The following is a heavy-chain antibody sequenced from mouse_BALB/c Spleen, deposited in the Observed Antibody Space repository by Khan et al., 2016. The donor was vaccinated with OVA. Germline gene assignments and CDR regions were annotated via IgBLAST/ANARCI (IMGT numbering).Heavy chain of an antibody. J-gene: IGHJ2*01. Sequence: QIQLVQSGPELVKPGSSMKMSCKASGYTFTDYVLNWVKQRTGQGLEWIGEIFPGSGGTYYNEKFKGKATLTADKSSNTVYMQLSSLTSEDSAVYFCARSGYGSLVYWGQGTTLTVSS. CDR2: IFPGSGGT. CDR3: ARSGYGSLVY. V-gene: IGHV1-77*01. D-gene: IGHD1-1*01. CDR1: GYTFTDYV.